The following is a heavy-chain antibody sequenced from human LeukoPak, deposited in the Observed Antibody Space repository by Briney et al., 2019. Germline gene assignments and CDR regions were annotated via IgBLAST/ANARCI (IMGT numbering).Heavy chain of an antibody. Sequence: SETLSLTCTVSGGSISSYYWSWIRQPPGKGLEWIGYIYYSGSTNYNPSLKSRVTISVDTSKNQFSLKLSSVTAADTAVCYCARDGDYYYYMDVWGKGTTVTVSS. CDR1: GGSISSYY. CDR2: IYYSGST. CDR3: ARDGDYYYYMDV. J-gene: IGHJ6*03. V-gene: IGHV4-59*12.